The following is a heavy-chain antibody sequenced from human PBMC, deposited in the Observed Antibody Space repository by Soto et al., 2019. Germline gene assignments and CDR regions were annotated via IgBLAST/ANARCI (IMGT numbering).Heavy chain of an antibody. V-gene: IGHV3-23*01. CDR2: ISGSGGST. J-gene: IGHJ4*02. Sequence: LRLSCAASGFTFSSYAMSWVRQAPGKGLEWVSAISGSGGSTYYADSVKGRFTISRDNSKNTLYLQMNSLRAEDTAVYYCAKDPTSDYYDSSGYYSRFDYWGQGTLVTVSS. CDR1: GFTFSSYA. D-gene: IGHD3-22*01. CDR3: AKDPTSDYYDSSGYYSRFDY.